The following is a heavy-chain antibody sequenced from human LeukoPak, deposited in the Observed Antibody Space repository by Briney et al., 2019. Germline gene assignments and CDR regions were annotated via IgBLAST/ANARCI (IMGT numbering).Heavy chain of an antibody. CDR3: AGDPGYDAFDI. CDR1: GFPCSSYW. D-gene: IGHD6-13*01. J-gene: IGHJ3*02. V-gene: IGHV3-33*08. CDR2: IWYDGSNK. Sequence: PGGSLRLSCVASGFPCSSYWMTWVRQAPGKGLEWVAVIWYDGSNKYYADSVKGRFTISRDNSKNTLYLQMNSLRAEDTAVYYCAGDPGYDAFDIWGQGTMVTVSS.